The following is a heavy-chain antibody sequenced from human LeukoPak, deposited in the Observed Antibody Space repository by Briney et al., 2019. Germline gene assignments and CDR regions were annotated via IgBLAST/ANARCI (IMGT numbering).Heavy chain of an antibody. CDR1: GYTFTSYG. CDR3: ARVLYYYDSSGYWVGAFDI. Sequence: ASVKVSCKASGYTFTSYGISWVRQAPGQRLEWMGWISAYNGNTNYAQKLQGRVTMTTDTSTSTAYMGLGSLRSDDTAVYYCARVLYYYDSSGYWVGAFDIWGQGTVVTVSS. J-gene: IGHJ3*02. V-gene: IGHV1-18*01. CDR2: ISAYNGNT. D-gene: IGHD3-22*01.